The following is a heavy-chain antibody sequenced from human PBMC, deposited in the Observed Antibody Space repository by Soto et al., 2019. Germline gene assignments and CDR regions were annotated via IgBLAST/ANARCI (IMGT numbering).Heavy chain of an antibody. Sequence: QVQLVESGGGVVQPGRSLRLSCAASGFTFSSYGMHWVRQAPGKGLEWVAVIWYDGSNKYYADSVKGRFTISRDNSKNALYLQMNSLRAEDTAVYYCARGGVATIDYWGQGTLVTVSS. D-gene: IGHD5-12*01. J-gene: IGHJ4*02. CDR2: IWYDGSNK. CDR1: GFTFSSYG. V-gene: IGHV3-33*01. CDR3: ARGGVATIDY.